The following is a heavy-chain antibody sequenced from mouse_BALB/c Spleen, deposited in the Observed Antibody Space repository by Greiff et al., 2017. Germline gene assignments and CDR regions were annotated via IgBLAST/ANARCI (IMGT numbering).Heavy chain of an antibody. CDR1: GFTFSSYA. V-gene: IGHV5-9-4*01. CDR3: ARDRGKGYFDV. Sequence: EVMLVESGGGLVKPGGSLKLSCAASGFTFSSYAMSWVRQSPEKRLEWVAEISSGGSYTYYPDTVTGRFTISRDNAKNTLYLEMSSLRSEDTAMYYCARDRGKGYFDVWGAGTTVTVSS. D-gene: IGHD1-1*01. J-gene: IGHJ1*01. CDR2: ISSGGSYT.